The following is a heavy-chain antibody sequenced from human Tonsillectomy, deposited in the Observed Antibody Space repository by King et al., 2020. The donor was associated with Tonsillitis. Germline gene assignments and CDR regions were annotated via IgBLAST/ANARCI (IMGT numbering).Heavy chain of an antibody. CDR2: IKGTRVTT. Sequence: VQLVESGGGLVQPGGSLRVSCAASGFTFSSYAMSWVRQAPGQGLEWVSGIKGTRVTTYYADSVKGRFTISRDNSKNTLYLQMNSLRAEDTAVYYCAKGDMGYYYYGMDVWGQGTTVTVSS. D-gene: IGHD3-16*01. CDR3: AKGDMGYYYYGMDV. V-gene: IGHV3-23*04. J-gene: IGHJ6*02. CDR1: GFTFSSYA.